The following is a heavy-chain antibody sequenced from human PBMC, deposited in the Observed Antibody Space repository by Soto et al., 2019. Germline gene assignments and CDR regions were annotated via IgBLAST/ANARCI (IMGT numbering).Heavy chain of an antibody. V-gene: IGHV4-61*08. CDR2: MPYNWGS. CDR1: ADSLNSGAYN. Sequence: PSYTPSLTRTDSADSLNSGAYNWNWIRQPPGNGLEWTGRMPYNWGSDPRPSVESRVSEAVDTSKNQFSLKLSSVAAADAGMYFCAGDSKVDTDMGGYCFCTMDVWGQGTAVTVSS. D-gene: IGHD5-18*01. J-gene: IGHJ6*02. CDR3: AGDSKVDTDMGGYCFCTMDV.